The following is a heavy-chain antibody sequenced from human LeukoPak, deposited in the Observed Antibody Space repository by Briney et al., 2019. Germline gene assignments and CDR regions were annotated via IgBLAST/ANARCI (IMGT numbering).Heavy chain of an antibody. J-gene: IGHJ6*02. D-gene: IGHD6-19*01. V-gene: IGHV1-18*01. CDR1: GYTFTSYG. CDR2: ISAYNGNT. Sequence: ASVKVSCKASGYTFTSYGISWVRQAPGQGLEWMGWISAYNGNTNYAQKLQGRVTMTTDTSTSTAYMELRSLRSDDTAVYYCAGLFPVAGGYYYGMDVWGQGTTVTVSS. CDR3: AGLFPVAGGYYYGMDV.